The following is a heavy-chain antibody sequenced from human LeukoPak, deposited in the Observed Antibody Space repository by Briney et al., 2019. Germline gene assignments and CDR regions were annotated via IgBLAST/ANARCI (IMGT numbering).Heavy chain of an antibody. CDR1: GGSFSGYY. V-gene: IGHV4-34*01. CDR3: ARGRWGGDGYNCYFDY. CDR2: INHSGST. Sequence: SETLSLTCAVYGGSFSGYYWSWIRQPLGKGLEWIGEINHSGSTNYNPSLKSRVTISVDTSKNQFSLKLSSVTAADTAVYYCARGRWGGDGYNCYFDYWGQGTLVTVSS. D-gene: IGHD5-24*01. J-gene: IGHJ4*02.